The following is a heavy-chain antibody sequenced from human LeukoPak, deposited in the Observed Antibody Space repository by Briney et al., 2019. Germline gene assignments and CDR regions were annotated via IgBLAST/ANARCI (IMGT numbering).Heavy chain of an antibody. CDR1: GGSISSYY. J-gene: IGHJ6*02. D-gene: IGHD3-3*01. Sequence: SETLSLTCTVSGGSISSYYWSWIRQPPVKGLEWIGYIYYSGSTNYNPSLKSRVTISVDTSKNQFSLKLSSVTAADTAVYYCARDRRRDTIFGVVIGTNTDYGMDVWGQGTTVTVSS. V-gene: IGHV4-59*01. CDR2: IYYSGST. CDR3: ARDRRRDTIFGVVIGTNTDYGMDV.